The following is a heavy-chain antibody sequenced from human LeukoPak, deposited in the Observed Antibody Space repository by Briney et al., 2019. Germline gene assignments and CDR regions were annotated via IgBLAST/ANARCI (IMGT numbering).Heavy chain of an antibody. CDR3: ARLWFGEYMDV. J-gene: IGHJ6*03. D-gene: IGHD3-10*01. V-gene: IGHV3-20*04. CDR2: IDWNGGST. CDR1: GFTFDDYG. Sequence: PGGSLRLSCAASGFTFDDYGMSWVRHAPGKGLEWVSGIDWNGGSTGYADSVKGRFTISRDNAKNSLYLQMNSLRAEDTALYYCARLWFGEYMDVWGKGTTVTVSS.